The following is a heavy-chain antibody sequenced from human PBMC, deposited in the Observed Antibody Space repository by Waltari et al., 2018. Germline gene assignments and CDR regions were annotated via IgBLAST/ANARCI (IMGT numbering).Heavy chain of an antibody. J-gene: IGHJ4*02. CDR2: INHSGST. V-gene: IGHV4-34*01. CDR1: GGSFSGYY. Sequence: QVQLQQWGAGLLKPSETLSLTCAVYGGSFSGYYWSWIRQPPGKGLEWIGEINHSGSTNYNPSLKSRVTISLDTSKNQFSLKLSSVTAADTAVYYCARGKKYSSPYYFDYWGQGTLVIVSS. CDR3: ARGKKYSSPYYFDY. D-gene: IGHD6-6*01.